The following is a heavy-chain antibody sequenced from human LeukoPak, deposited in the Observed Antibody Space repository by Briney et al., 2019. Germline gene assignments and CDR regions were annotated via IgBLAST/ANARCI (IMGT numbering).Heavy chain of an antibody. D-gene: IGHD3-22*01. J-gene: IGHJ1*01. CDR1: GFTFSSFW. V-gene: IGHV3-74*01. Sequence: PGGSLRLSCAASGFTFSSFWMHWVRQAPGKGLVWVSRIKSEGSTNYADSVKGRFTISRDNAKNTVSLQMNSLRVEDTGVYYCARAPSEIGGYYPEYFRHWGQGTLVTVSS. CDR3: ARAPSEIGGYYPEYFRH. CDR2: IKSEGST.